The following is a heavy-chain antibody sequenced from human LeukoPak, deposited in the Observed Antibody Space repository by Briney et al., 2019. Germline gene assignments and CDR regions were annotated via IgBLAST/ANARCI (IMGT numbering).Heavy chain of an antibody. CDR1: GYTFTNYA. D-gene: IGHD3-16*02. Sequence: ASVKVSCKASGYTFTNYAMDWVRPAPGQGLEWMGWIHPSTGNPTYAQGFTGRFVFSLDTSVSTTYLQISSLKAEDTAVYYCARAYRRLGELSLPNYWGQGTLVTVSS. V-gene: IGHV7-4-1*02. J-gene: IGHJ4*02. CDR3: ARAYRRLGELSLPNY. CDR2: IHPSTGNP.